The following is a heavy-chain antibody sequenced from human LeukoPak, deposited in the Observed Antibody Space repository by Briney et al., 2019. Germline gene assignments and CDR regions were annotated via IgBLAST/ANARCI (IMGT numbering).Heavy chain of an antibody. D-gene: IGHD6-19*01. V-gene: IGHV3-30-3*01. CDR1: GFTFSSYA. J-gene: IGHJ4*02. CDR3: ARDAVAGPGNY. Sequence: GGSLRLSCAASGFTFSSYAMHWVRQAPGKGLEWVAVISYDGSNKYYADSVKGRFTISRDNSKNTLYLQMNSLRAEDTAVYYCARDAVAGPGNYWGQGTLVTVSS. CDR2: ISYDGSNK.